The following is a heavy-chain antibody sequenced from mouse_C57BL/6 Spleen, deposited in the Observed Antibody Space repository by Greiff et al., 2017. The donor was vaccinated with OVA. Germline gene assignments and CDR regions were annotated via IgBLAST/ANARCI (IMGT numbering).Heavy chain of an antibody. Sequence: EVKLVESGGGLVKPGGSLKLSCAASGFTFSSYAMSWVRQTPEKRLEWVATISDGGSYTYYPDNVKGRFTITRDNAKNNLYMQMSHLKSEDTAMYYCARDGAGTKGFDYWGQVTPLTVSS. J-gene: IGHJ2*01. V-gene: IGHV5-4*01. CDR1: GFTFSSYA. D-gene: IGHD4-1*01. CDR2: ISDGGSYT. CDR3: ARDGAGTKGFDY.